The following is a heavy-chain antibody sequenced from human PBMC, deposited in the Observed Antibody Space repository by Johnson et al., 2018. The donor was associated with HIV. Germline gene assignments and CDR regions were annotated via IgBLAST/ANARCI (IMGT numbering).Heavy chain of an antibody. Sequence: VQLVESGGGLVQPGRSLRLSCTASGFTFGDYAMSWVRQAPGKGPEWVSVIYSGGSTYYADSVKGRFTISRDNSKNTLYLQMNSLRAEDTAVYYCARAGCGGDCSTDAFDIWGQGTMVTVSS. V-gene: IGHV3-66*01. CDR2: IYSGGST. D-gene: IGHD2-21*02. CDR1: GFTFGDYA. J-gene: IGHJ3*02. CDR3: ARAGCGGDCSTDAFDI.